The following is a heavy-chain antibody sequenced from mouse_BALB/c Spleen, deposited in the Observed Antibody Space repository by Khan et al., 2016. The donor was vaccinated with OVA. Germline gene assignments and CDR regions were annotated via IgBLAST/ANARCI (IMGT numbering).Heavy chain of an antibody. CDR2: VSTGGHYT. Sequence: EVELVESGGDVVKPGGSLKLSCAASGFTFSTYGMSWVRQTPDKRLEWVATVSTGGHYTYYPDTVKGRFTISRDNAKNTLYLQMNSLQSEDTAMFYCERLAYYYDREGFAYWGQGTLVTVSS. V-gene: IGHV5-6*01. D-gene: IGHD1-1*01. CDR1: GFTFSTYG. CDR3: ERLAYYYDREGFAY. J-gene: IGHJ3*01.